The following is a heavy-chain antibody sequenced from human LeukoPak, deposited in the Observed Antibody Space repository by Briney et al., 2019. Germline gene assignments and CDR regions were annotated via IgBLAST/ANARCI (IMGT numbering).Heavy chain of an antibody. Sequence: GGSLRLSCSASGFTFSSYWVHWVRQAPGKGLMWVSRINSDGSSTSYADSVKGRFTISRDNAKNTLYLQMNSLRAEDTAVYYCAKISGGYCSSTSCYPPALFDYWGQGTLVTVSS. CDR2: INSDGSST. V-gene: IGHV3-74*01. D-gene: IGHD2-2*01. CDR1: GFTFSSYW. CDR3: AKISGGYCSSTSCYPPALFDY. J-gene: IGHJ4*02.